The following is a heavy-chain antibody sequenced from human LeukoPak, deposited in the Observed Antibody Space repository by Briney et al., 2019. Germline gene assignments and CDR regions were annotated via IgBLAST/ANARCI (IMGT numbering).Heavy chain of an antibody. J-gene: IGHJ4*02. V-gene: IGHV4-34*01. CDR1: GGSFSGYY. D-gene: IGHD3-22*01. CDR3: ARGPTDDSSGYHEAY. Sequence: SETLSLTCAVYGGSFSGYYWSWIRQPPGKGLEWIGEINHSGSTNYNRSLKSRVTISVDTSKNQFSLKLSSVTAADTAVYYCARGPTDDSSGYHEAYWGQGTLVTVSS. CDR2: INHSGST.